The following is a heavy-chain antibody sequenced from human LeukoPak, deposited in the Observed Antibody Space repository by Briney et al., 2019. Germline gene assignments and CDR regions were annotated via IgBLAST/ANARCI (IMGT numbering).Heavy chain of an antibody. J-gene: IGHJ1*01. V-gene: IGHV4-59*01. D-gene: IGHD3-3*01. Sequence: SETLSLTCTVSGGSISSYYWSWIRQPPGKGLEWIGYIYYSGSTNYNPSLKSRVTISVDTSKNQFSLKLSSVTAADTAVYYCARGPDYDFWGGYYTEYFQHWGQGTLVTVSS. CDR1: GGSISSYY. CDR2: IYYSGST. CDR3: ARGPDYDFWGGYYTEYFQH.